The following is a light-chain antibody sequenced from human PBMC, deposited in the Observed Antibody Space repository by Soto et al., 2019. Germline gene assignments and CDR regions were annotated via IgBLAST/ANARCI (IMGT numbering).Light chain of an antibody. V-gene: IGKV3-15*01. Sequence: EIVMTQSPATLSVSPGERATLSCRASQSFSNNLAWYQQKPGQAPRLLIYGATTRATGIPARFSGSGSGTEFTLTINSLQSEDFAVYYCQQYNNWPGTSGQGTKV. CDR1: QSFSNN. CDR3: QQYNNWPGT. J-gene: IGKJ1*01. CDR2: GAT.